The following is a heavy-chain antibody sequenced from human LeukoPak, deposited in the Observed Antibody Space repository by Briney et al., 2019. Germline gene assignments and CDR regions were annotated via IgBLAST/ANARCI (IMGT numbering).Heavy chain of an antibody. J-gene: IGHJ6*04. V-gene: IGHV3-53*01. CDR2: IYSGGST. CDR1: GFTVSSNY. Sequence: GGSLILSCAASGFTVSSNYMSWVRQAPGKGLEWVSVIYSGGSTYYADSVKGRFTISRDNSKNTLYLQMNSLRAEDTAVYYCAELGITMIGGVWGKGTTVTISS. CDR3: AELGITMIGGV. D-gene: IGHD3-10*02.